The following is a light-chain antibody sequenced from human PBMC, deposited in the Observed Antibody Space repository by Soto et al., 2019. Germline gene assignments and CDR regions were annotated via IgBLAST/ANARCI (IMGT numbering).Light chain of an antibody. J-gene: IGLJ1*01. Sequence: QSVLTQPASVSGSPGQSITISCTGTSSDVGGYDFVSWYQHHPGKAPRLMIYDVSHRPSGVSDRFSASKSGNTASLTISRLLAEDEADYYCSSYTSISTYVFGTGTKLTV. CDR2: DVS. CDR3: SSYTSISTYV. CDR1: SSDVGGYDF. V-gene: IGLV2-14*03.